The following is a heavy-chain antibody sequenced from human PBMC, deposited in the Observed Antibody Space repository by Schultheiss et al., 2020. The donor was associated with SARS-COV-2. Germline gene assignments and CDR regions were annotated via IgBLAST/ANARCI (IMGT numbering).Heavy chain of an antibody. Sequence: GESLKISCAASGFTFSSYAMSWVRQAPGKGLEWVSVIYSGGSTYYADSVKGRFTISRDNSKNTLYLQMNSLRAEDTAVYYCARDRGSGSYFDYWGQGTLVTVSS. CDR3: ARDRGSGSYFDY. CDR1: GFTFSSYA. J-gene: IGHJ4*02. CDR2: IYSGGST. V-gene: IGHV3-53*01. D-gene: IGHD1-26*01.